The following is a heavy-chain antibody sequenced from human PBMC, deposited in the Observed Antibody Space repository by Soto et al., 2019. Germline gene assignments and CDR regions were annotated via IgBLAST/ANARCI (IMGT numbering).Heavy chain of an antibody. CDR1: GFTFSSYG. V-gene: IGHV3-30*18. D-gene: IGHD6-13*01. CDR3: AKSSSPYYYYYGMDV. Sequence: QVQLVESGGGVVQPGRSLRLSCAASGFTFSSYGMHWVRQAPGKGLEWVAVISHDGSNKYYADSVKGRFTISRDNSKNTLYLQMNSLRAEDTAVYYCAKSSSPYYYYYGMDVWGQGTTVTVSS. J-gene: IGHJ6*02. CDR2: ISHDGSNK.